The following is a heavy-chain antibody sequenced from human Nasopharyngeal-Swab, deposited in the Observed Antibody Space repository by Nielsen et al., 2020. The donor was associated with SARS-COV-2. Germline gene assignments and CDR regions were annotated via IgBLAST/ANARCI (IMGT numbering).Heavy chain of an antibody. V-gene: IGHV4-34*01. CDR2: INHSGNT. J-gene: IGHJ4*02. Sequence: GSLRLSCAVYGGSFSAYDWSWIRQPPGKGLEWIGEINHSGNTNYNPSLKSRVTISLDTSKNQFSLKLSSVTAADTAVYYCARNSPTDYGDYQSDFDYWGQGTLVTVSS. CDR3: ARNSPTDYGDYQSDFDY. D-gene: IGHD4-17*01. CDR1: GGSFSAYD.